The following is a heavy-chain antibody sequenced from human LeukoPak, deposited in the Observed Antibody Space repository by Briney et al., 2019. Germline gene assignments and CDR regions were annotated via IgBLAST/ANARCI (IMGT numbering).Heavy chain of an antibody. CDR3: ARDSSGYDSGWYFDL. V-gene: IGHV4-59*13. CDR2: IHHSGRT. Sequence: SETLSLTCTVSGGSISPYYWNWIRQPPAKGLEWIGYIHHSGRTDYNHSLNSRVTITVDTSKSQFSLKVTSVTAADTAVYYRARDSSGYDSGWYFDLWGRGTLVTVSS. J-gene: IGHJ2*01. D-gene: IGHD5-12*01. CDR1: GGSISPYY.